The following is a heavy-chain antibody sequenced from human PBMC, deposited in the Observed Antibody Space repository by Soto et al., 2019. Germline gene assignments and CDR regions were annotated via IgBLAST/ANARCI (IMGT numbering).Heavy chain of an antibody. J-gene: IGHJ5*02. CDR2: IYHSGST. V-gene: IGHV4-4*02. Sequence: PSETLSLTCAVSGGSISSSNCWSFVRQPPGKGLEWIGEIYHSGSTNYNPSLKSRVTISVDKSKNQFSLKLSSVTAADTAVYYCARDRDSSSWGWFDPWGQGTLVTVSS. CDR3: ARDRDSSSWGWFDP. CDR1: GGSISSSNC. D-gene: IGHD6-13*01.